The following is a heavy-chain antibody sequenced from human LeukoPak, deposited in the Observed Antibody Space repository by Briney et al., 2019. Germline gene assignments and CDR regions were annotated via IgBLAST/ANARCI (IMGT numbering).Heavy chain of an antibody. V-gene: IGHV5-10-1*01. CDR1: GYSFTSYW. CDR2: IDPSDSYT. CDR3: ARHVGAYYYDSSGSELDY. Sequence: GESLKISCKGSGYSFTSYWIGWVRQMPGKGLEWMGRIDPSDSYTNYSPSFQGHVTISADKSISTAYLQWSSLRASNTAMYYCARHVGAYYYDSSGSELDYWGQGTLVTVSS. J-gene: IGHJ4*02. D-gene: IGHD3-22*01.